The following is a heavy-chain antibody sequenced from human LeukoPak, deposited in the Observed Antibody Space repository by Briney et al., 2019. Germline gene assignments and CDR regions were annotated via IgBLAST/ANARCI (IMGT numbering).Heavy chain of an antibody. Sequence: SVKVSCKASGGTFSSYAISWVRQAPGQGLEWMGGIIPIFGTANYAQKFQGRVTITADESTSAAYMELSSLRSEDTAVYYCARAESPSTYCSSTSCYYFDYWGQGTLVTVSS. CDR2: IIPIFGTA. J-gene: IGHJ4*02. V-gene: IGHV1-69*13. CDR1: GGTFSSYA. CDR3: ARAESPSTYCSSTSCYYFDY. D-gene: IGHD2-2*01.